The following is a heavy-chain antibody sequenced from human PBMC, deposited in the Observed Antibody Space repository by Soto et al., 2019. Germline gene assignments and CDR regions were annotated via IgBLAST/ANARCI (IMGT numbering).Heavy chain of an antibody. CDR1: GGSVSTYY. CDR3: ARTYDDSGPNSGGYGFDI. D-gene: IGHD3-22*01. J-gene: IGHJ3*02. CDR2: IYYSGST. Sequence: PSETLSLTCTVSGGSVSTYYWSWIRQPPGKGLEWIAYIYYSGSTSYNPSLKSRVTISLDTSKNQFSLKLSSVTAADTAVYYCARTYDDSGPNSGGYGFDIWGPGTMVTV. V-gene: IGHV4-59*02.